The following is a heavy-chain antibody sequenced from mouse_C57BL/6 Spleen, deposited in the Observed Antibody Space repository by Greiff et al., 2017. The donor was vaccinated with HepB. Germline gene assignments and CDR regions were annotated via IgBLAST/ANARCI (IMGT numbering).Heavy chain of an antibody. CDR3: ARDDDYSRFAY. Sequence: VQLQQPGPGLVKPGASVKLSCKASGYTFPSYWLYWVKQRPGQGLEWIGNINPSNGGTNYNEKFKSKATLTVDKSSSKAYMRLSSLTPEDSAVYYCARDDDYSRFAYWGQGTLVTVSA. J-gene: IGHJ3*01. D-gene: IGHD2-3*01. CDR1: GYTFPSYW. V-gene: IGHV1-53*01. CDR2: INPSNGGT.